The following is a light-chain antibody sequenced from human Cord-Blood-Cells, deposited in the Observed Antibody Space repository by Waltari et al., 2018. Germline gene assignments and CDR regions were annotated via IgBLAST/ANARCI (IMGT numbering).Light chain of an antibody. CDR3: QQYNSYWT. V-gene: IGKV1-5*01. CDR2: DAS. CDR1: QGIISW. Sequence: DIQMTQSPSTLSASVGDRVTITCRASQGIISWLAWYQQKPGNAPKLLIYDASSLESGVPSRFSGSGSGTEFTLTISSLQPDDFATYYCQQYNSYWTFGQGTKVEIK. J-gene: IGKJ1*01.